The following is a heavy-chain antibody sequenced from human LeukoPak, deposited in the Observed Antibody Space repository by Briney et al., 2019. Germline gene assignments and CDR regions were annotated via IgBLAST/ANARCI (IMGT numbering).Heavy chain of an antibody. CDR2: ISYSGST. J-gene: IGHJ4*02. V-gene: IGHV4-59*01. Sequence: SETLSLTCTVSGGSTSSYYWNWIRQPPGKGLQWIGYISYSGSTSYNPSLKSRVTISIDTSKNQFSLRLTSVTAADSAMYFCARGNWSPDYWGQGTLVTVSS. D-gene: IGHD1-20*01. CDR3: ARGNWSPDY. CDR1: GGSTSSYY.